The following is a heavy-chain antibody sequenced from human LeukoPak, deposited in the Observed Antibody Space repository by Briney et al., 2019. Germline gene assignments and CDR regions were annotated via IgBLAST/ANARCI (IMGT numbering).Heavy chain of an antibody. Sequence: SETLSLTCTVSGGSISSYYWSWIRQPAGKGLEWIGRIYTSGSTNYNPSLKSRVTMSVDTPKNQFSLKLSSVTAADTAVYYCARDSNYDSSGYYYVTSAFDIWGQGTMVTVSS. J-gene: IGHJ3*02. D-gene: IGHD3-22*01. CDR1: GGSISSYY. CDR2: IYTSGST. V-gene: IGHV4-4*07. CDR3: ARDSNYDSSGYYYVTSAFDI.